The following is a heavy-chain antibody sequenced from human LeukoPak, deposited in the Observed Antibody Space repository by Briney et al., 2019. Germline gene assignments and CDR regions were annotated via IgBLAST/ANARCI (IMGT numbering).Heavy chain of an antibody. CDR3: ARGRSSSWSSFDY. Sequence: SQTLSLTCTVSGGSISSGDYYWSWLRQPPGKGLEWIGYVYNNGRTYYNPSLKSRVTISVDTPKNLFSLKVSSVTAADAAVYYCARGRSSSWSSFDYWGQGTLVTVSS. CDR1: GGSISSGDYY. J-gene: IGHJ4*02. CDR2: VYNNGRT. D-gene: IGHD6-13*01. V-gene: IGHV4-30-4*01.